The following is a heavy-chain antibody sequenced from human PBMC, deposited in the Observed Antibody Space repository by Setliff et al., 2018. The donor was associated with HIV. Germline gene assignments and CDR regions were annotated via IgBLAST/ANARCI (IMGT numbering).Heavy chain of an antibody. D-gene: IGHD1-26*01. J-gene: IGHJ3*01. CDR3: VKDRGSGSFAFDL. Sequence: GGSLRLSCAASGIIFSNYGMHWVRQAPGKGLEWVAYVRFDGNDKYYRDSVKGRFTISRDNHKKTLSLQMNSLRGDDTALYYCVKDRGSGSFAFDLWGQGTMVTVSS. CDR2: VRFDGNDK. CDR1: GIIFSNYG. V-gene: IGHV3-30*02.